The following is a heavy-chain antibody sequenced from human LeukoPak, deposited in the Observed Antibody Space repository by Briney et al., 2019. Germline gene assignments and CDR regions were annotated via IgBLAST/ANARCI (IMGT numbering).Heavy chain of an antibody. Sequence: ASVKVSCKASGYTFTSYYMHWVRQAPGQGLEWMGIINPSGGSTSYAQKFQGRVTMTRDMSTSTVYMELSSLRSEDTAVYYCARAGIAVAAIDYWGQGTLVTVSS. CDR3: ARAGIAVAAIDY. J-gene: IGHJ4*02. V-gene: IGHV1-46*01. CDR2: INPSGGST. D-gene: IGHD6-19*01. CDR1: GYTFTSYY.